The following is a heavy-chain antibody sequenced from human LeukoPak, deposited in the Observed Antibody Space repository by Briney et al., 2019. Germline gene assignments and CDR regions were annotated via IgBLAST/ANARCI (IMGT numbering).Heavy chain of an antibody. Sequence: PGGSLRLSCAASGFTFSGYAMSWVRQAPGKGLEWVSGISGSGGSTYYADSVKGRLTISRDNSKNTLYLQMNSLRAEDTAVYYCAKGRYYGSGKWGYFEYWGQGTLVTVSS. CDR2: ISGSGGST. J-gene: IGHJ4*02. V-gene: IGHV3-23*01. D-gene: IGHD3-10*01. CDR1: GFTFSGYA. CDR3: AKGRYYGSGKWGYFEY.